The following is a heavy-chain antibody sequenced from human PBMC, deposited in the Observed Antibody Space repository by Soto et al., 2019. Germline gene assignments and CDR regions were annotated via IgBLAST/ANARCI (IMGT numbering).Heavy chain of an antibody. V-gene: IGHV4-31*03. CDR2: IYYSGST. Sequence: QVQLQESGPGLVKPSQTLSLTCSVSGGSIRSGGYYWSWIRQHPGRGLEWIGYIYYSGSTYHNPCLKRRVSISVDKSQNQFSLKLTSVTAADTAVYYCARYLLSGSYPSAFDIWGQGTMVTVSS. CDR1: GGSIRSGGYY. CDR3: ARYLLSGSYPSAFDI. D-gene: IGHD1-26*01. J-gene: IGHJ3*02.